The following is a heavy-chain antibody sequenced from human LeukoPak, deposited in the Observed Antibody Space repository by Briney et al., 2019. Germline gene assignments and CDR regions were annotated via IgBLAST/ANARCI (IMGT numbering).Heavy chain of an antibody. D-gene: IGHD6-13*01. CDR1: GFTFGSYG. J-gene: IGHJ6*02. CDR3: ATQPQAAAVDGMDV. CDR2: ISHDGNNK. Sequence: GGSLRLSCAASGFTFGSYGMHWVRQAPGKGLEWVAVISHDGNNKYYADSVKGRFTISRDNSKNTLYLEMNSLRAEDTAVYYCATQPQAAAVDGMDVWGQGTTVTVSS. V-gene: IGHV3-30-3*01.